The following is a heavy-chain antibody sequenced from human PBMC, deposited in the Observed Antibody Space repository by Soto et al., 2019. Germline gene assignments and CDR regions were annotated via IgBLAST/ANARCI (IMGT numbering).Heavy chain of an antibody. CDR2: INPDNGNT. J-gene: IGHJ5*02. D-gene: IGHD2-15*01. V-gene: IGHV1-3*01. CDR3: ARGIAKGQIDP. Sequence: ASVXVSFKSSVYTFTIYTMNFLLQAPGQRLEWMGWINPDNGNTKSSQKFQDRVIITRDTSASTAYMDLSSLRSEDTAVYYCARGIAKGQIDPWGQGTLVTVSS. CDR1: VYTFTIYT.